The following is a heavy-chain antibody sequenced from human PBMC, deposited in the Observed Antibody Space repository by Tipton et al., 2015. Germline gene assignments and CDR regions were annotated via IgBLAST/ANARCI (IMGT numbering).Heavy chain of an antibody. CDR3: AKDRGEYDTSGYYYDS. Sequence: RSLRLSCAASGFILSSYGTHWVRQAPGKGLEWVALISYDGSNKYYPDSVKGRFTISRDNSKNTLYLQMNSLRGEDTAVYYCAKDRGEYDTSGYYYDSWGRGTLVIVSS. J-gene: IGHJ4*02. V-gene: IGHV3-30*18. CDR2: ISYDGSNK. D-gene: IGHD3-22*01. CDR1: GFILSSYG.